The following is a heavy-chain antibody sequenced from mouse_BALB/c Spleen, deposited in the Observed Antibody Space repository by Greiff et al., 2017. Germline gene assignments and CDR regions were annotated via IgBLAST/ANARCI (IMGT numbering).Heavy chain of an antibody. V-gene: IGHV1-26*01. CDR1: GYSFTGYY. CDR2: INPYNGAT. J-gene: IGHJ2*01. Sequence: EVQLQQSGPELVKPGASVKISCKASGYSFTGYYMHWVKQSHVKSLEWIGRINPYNGATSYNQNFKDKASLTVDKSSSTAYMELHSLTSEDSAVYYCARRYDYDGFDYWGQGTTLTVSS. D-gene: IGHD2-4*01. CDR3: ARRYDYDGFDY.